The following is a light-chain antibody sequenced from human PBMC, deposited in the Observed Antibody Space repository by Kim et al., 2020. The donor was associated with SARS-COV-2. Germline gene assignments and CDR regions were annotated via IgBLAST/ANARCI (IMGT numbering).Light chain of an antibody. CDR3: SSYTTGNTWV. CDR1: SSDVGHYNS. V-gene: IGLV2-14*03. Sequence: QSALTQPASVSGSPGQSITISCTGTSSDVGHYNSVSWYQHHPGKAPKLMIYDVTKRPSGVSIRFSGSKSGNTASLTISGLQAEDEADYYCSSYTTGNTWVFGGGTKVTVL. J-gene: IGLJ3*02. CDR2: DVT.